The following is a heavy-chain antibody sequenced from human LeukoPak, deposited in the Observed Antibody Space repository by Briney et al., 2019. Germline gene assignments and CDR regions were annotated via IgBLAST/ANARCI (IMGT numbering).Heavy chain of an antibody. D-gene: IGHD1-26*01. V-gene: IGHV3-48*03. CDR1: GFTFSSYE. J-gene: IGHJ4*02. Sequence: PGGSLRLSCAASGFTFSSYEMNWVRQAPGKGLEWVSHISSSGSTIYYADSVKGRFTISRDNAKNSLYLQMNSLRAEDTAVYYCARGGALTSFDSWGQGTLITVSS. CDR2: ISSSGSTI. CDR3: ARGGALTSFDS.